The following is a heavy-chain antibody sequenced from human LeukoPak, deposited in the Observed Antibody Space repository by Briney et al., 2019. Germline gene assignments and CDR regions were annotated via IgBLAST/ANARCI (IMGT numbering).Heavy chain of an antibody. CDR2: IKQDGSEK. Sequence: GGSLRLSCAASGFTFSSNWMSWVRQAPGKGLEWVANIKQDGSEKYYVDSVKGRFTISRDNAMNSVHLQMNSLRVEDTAVYYCARGYQRPDYWGQGTLITVSS. J-gene: IGHJ4*02. D-gene: IGHD2-2*01. CDR1: GFTFSSNW. V-gene: IGHV3-7*01. CDR3: ARGYQRPDY.